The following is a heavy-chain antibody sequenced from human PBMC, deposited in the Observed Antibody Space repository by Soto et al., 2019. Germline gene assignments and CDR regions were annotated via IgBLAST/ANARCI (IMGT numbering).Heavy chain of an antibody. CDR3: ASSRDGYRGYGMDV. J-gene: IGHJ6*02. CDR1: GGSISSSNW. V-gene: IGHV4-4*02. D-gene: IGHD5-12*01. Sequence: SETLSLTCAVSGGSISSSNWWSWVRQPPGKGLEWIGEIYHSGGTNYNPSLKSRVTISADKSKNQFSLKLSSVTAADTAVYYCASSRDGYRGYGMDVWGQGTTAPDS. CDR2: IYHSGGT.